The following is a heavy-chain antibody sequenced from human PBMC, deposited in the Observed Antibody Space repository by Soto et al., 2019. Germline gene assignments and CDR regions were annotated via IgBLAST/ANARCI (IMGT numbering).Heavy chain of an antibody. CDR3: ARDRGSGSIYYYYGTDA. J-gene: IGHJ6*02. V-gene: IGHV4-31*03. Sequence: TLSLTCTVAGGSISSGGYYWSWIRQHRGKGLEWIGYIYYSGSTYYNPSLKSRVTISVDTSKNQFSLKLSSVTAADTAVYYCARDRGSGSIYYYYGTDAWGQGTTVTVSS. CDR1: GGSISSGGYY. CDR2: IYYSGST. D-gene: IGHD3-10*01.